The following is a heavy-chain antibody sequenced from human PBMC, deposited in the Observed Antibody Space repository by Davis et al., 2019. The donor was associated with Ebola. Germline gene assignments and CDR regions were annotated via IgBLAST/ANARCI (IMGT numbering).Heavy chain of an antibody. CDR3: ARLNSSSGLDY. V-gene: IGHV4-39*07. D-gene: IGHD6-6*01. Sequence: SETLSLTCTVSGGSISSSTYYWGWVRQPPGKGLEWIGNIDYIGSTLYNPSLRSRVTISVDTSKNQFSLKLSSVTAADTAVYYCARLNSSSGLDYWGQGTLVTVSS. CDR1: GGSISSSTYY. CDR2: IDYIGST. J-gene: IGHJ4*02.